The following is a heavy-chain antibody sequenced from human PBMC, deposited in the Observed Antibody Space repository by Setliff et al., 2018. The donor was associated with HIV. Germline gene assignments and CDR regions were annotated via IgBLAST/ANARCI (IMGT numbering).Heavy chain of an antibody. D-gene: IGHD3-16*01. CDR2: IKGNGNEV. CDR3: ARAYVSEWIQVWFDY. CDR1: RFTYGSYW. Sequence: GESLRLSCAASRFTYGSYWMSWVRQTPGRGLEWVASIKGNGNEVYYLTSVKGRFTISRDNAKNSLYLQMNRLRVEDTAVYYCARAYVSEWIQVWFDYWGQGTLVTVSS. J-gene: IGHJ4*02. V-gene: IGHV3-7*03.